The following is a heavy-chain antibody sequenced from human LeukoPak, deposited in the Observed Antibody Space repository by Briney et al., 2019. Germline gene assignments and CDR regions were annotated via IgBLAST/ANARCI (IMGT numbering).Heavy chain of an antibody. D-gene: IGHD3-3*01. CDR1: VYTGSSYD. Sequence: SVNLSCKAAVYTGSSYDVNCVRKCTGQQLGWRLWMNPYSGNRGYAQKFQGRVTITRNTYISTAYMELSSLRCEDTAVYYCARDLRFLTTEFDYWGQGTMVTVCS. CDR3: ARDLRFLTTEFDY. J-gene: IGHJ4*02. CDR2: MNPYSGNR. V-gene: IGHV1-8*01.